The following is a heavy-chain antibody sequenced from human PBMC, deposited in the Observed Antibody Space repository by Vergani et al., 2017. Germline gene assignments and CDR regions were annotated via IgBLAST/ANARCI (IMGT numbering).Heavy chain of an antibody. CDR1: GYSLTELT. CDR3: AIVTYYYDSSGYYLDY. V-gene: IGHV1-24*01. D-gene: IGHD3-22*01. Sequence: QVQLVQSGSEVRKPGASVKVSCQVSGYSLTELTIHWVRQAPGKGLEWMGGFGPEHGEVTFAHHIQGRATMTEDRPTDTAYMELFCLRQKDTALYYCAIVTYYYDSSGYYLDYWGRGTLVTVSS. CDR2: FGPEHGEV. J-gene: IGHJ4*02.